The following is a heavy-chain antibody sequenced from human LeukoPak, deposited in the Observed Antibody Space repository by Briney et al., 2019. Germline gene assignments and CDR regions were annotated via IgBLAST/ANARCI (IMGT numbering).Heavy chain of an antibody. CDR3: ARGIAAALDY. J-gene: IGHJ4*02. CDR2: IYYSGST. V-gene: IGHV4-31*03. Sequence: SGTLSLTCTVSGGSISSGGYYWSWIRQHPGKGLEWIGYIYYSGSTYYNPSLKSRVTISVDTSKNQFSLKLSSVTAADTAVYYCARGIAAALDYWGQGTLVTVSS. CDR1: GGSISSGGYY. D-gene: IGHD6-13*01.